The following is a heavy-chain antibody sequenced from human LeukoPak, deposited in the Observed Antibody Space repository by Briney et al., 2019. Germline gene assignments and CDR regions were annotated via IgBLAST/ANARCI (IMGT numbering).Heavy chain of an antibody. D-gene: IGHD3-16*01. CDR2: IYSDGST. CDR1: GFTASGNY. CDR3: VREAPYYFDY. V-gene: IGHV3-53*01. Sequence: GSLRLSCAASGFTASGNYLTWVRQAPGKGLEWVSLIYSDGSTYYADSVKGRFTVSRDNSKNTLYLQMNSLRAEDTAVYYCVREAPYYFDYWGQGTLVTVSS. J-gene: IGHJ4*02.